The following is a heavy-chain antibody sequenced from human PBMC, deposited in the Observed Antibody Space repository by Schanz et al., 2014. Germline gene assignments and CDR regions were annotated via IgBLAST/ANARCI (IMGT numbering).Heavy chain of an antibody. CDR3: AKALKPYIASRNGLDV. V-gene: IGHV3-30*18. D-gene: IGHD3-16*01. Sequence: LLVESGGGLVQPGGSLRLSCAASGFNFSNNWMHWFRQGPGKGLEWVAIISYDGRHKNYADSVKGRFTISRDNSKNTLHLQMNSLRVEDTAVYYCAKALKPYIASRNGLDVWGHGTTVTVSS. J-gene: IGHJ6*02. CDR1: GFNFSNNW. CDR2: ISYDGRHK.